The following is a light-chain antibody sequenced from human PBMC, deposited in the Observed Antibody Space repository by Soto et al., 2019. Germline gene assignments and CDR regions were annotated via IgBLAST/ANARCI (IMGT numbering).Light chain of an antibody. V-gene: IGKV3D-20*02. Sequence: EIVLTQSPGTLSLSPGERATLSCRASQSVSSKYLAWYQQKPGQAPRVLIYGTSIRASGVPERFSGGGSGTDFTLTITRLEPEDFAVYYCQQRVNWPPTFGGGTKVDI. CDR3: QQRVNWPPT. CDR1: QSVSSKY. CDR2: GTS. J-gene: IGKJ4*01.